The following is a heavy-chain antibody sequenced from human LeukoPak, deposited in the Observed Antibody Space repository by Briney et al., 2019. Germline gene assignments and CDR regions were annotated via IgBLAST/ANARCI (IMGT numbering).Heavy chain of an antibody. CDR1: GFTFSSYG. CDR2: ISYDGSNK. J-gene: IGHJ6*02. D-gene: IGHD4-17*01. Sequence: GRSLRLSCAASGFTFSSYGMHWVRQAPGKGLEWVAVISYDGSNKYYADSVKGQFTISRDNSKNTLYLQMNSLRAEDTAVYYCAKDSWRSTTVTTRGIYYYYGMDVWGQGTTVTVSS. CDR3: AKDSWRSTTVTTRGIYYYYGMDV. V-gene: IGHV3-30*18.